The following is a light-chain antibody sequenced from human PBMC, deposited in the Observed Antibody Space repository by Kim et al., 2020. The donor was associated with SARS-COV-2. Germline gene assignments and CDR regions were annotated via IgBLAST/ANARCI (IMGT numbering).Light chain of an antibody. Sequence: SVTNSCTRTSSDVGGYNRVSWYQQSPGTAPKLMIYEVDNRPSGVPDRFSGSKSGNTASLTISGLQAEDEADYYCSSYTSSSTYVVFGGGTQLTVL. CDR2: EVD. CDR1: SSDVGGYNR. CDR3: SSYTSSSTYVV. J-gene: IGLJ2*01. V-gene: IGLV2-18*02.